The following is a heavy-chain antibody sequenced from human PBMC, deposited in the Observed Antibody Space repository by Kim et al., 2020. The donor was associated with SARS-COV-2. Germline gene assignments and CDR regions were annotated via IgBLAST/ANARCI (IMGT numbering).Heavy chain of an antibody. CDR2: IKSKTDGGTT. CDR1: GFTFSNAW. D-gene: IGHD4-17*01. Sequence: GGSLRLSCAASGFTFSNAWMSWVRQAPGKGLEWVGRIKSKTDGGTTDYAAPVKGRVTISRDDSKNTLYLQMNSLKTEDTAGYYCTTDSPKTTVTHPSQTGYDDCGMDVWGGGTTVTVSS. V-gene: IGHV3-15*01. J-gene: IGHJ6*04. CDR3: TTDSPKTTVTHPSQTGYDDCGMDV.